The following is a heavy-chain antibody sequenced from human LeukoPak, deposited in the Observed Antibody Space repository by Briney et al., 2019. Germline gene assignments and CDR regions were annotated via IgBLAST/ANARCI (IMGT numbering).Heavy chain of an antibody. CDR2: IWYDGSNK. Sequence: GGSLRLSCAASGFTFSSYGMHWVRQAPGKGLEWVAVIWYDGSNKYYADSVKGRFTISRDNSKNTLYLQMNSLRAEDTAVYYCARGPSYYDFWSGYYPGAFDIWGQGTMVTVSS. CDR1: GFTFSSYG. V-gene: IGHV3-33*01. D-gene: IGHD3-3*01. J-gene: IGHJ3*02. CDR3: ARGPSYYDFWSGYYPGAFDI.